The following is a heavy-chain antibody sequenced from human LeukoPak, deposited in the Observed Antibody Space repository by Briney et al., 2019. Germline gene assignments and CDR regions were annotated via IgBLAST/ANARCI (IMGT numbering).Heavy chain of an antibody. D-gene: IGHD6-19*01. J-gene: IGHJ4*02. CDR2: ISYDGSNK. Sequence: GRSLRLSCAAAGFTFSSYGMHWVRQAPGKGLEWVAVISYDGSNKYYADSVKGRFTISRDNSKNTLYLQMNSLRAEDTAVYYCAKIRVSSGWSFGYYFDYWGQGTLVTVSS. V-gene: IGHV3-30*18. CDR3: AKIRVSSGWSFGYYFDY. CDR1: GFTFSSYG.